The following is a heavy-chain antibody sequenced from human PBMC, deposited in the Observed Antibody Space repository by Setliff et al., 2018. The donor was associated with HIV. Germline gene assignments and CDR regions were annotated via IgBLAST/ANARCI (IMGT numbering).Heavy chain of an antibody. Sequence: GASVKVSCKASGGTFSSYAISWVRQAPGQGLGWMGGIIPIFGTANYAQKFQGRVTITADESTSTAYMELSSLRSEDTAVYYCARSDYDYVWGSYRYYFDYWGQGTLVTVSS. CDR3: ARSDYDYVWGSYRYYFDY. D-gene: IGHD3-16*02. V-gene: IGHV1-69*13. CDR2: IIPIFGTA. J-gene: IGHJ4*02. CDR1: GGTFSSYA.